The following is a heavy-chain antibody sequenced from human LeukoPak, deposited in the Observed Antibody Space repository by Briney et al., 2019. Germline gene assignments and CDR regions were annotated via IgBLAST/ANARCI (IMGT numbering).Heavy chain of an antibody. J-gene: IGHJ5*02. CDR1: GFTFSSYA. CDR3: AKGIPSNYDFWSGHQNWFDP. D-gene: IGHD3-3*01. Sequence: GGSLRLSCAASGFTFSSYAMSWVRQAPGKGLEWVSAISGSGGSTYYADSVKGRFTISRDNSKNTLYLQMNSLRAEDTAVYYCAKGIPSNYDFWSGHQNWFDPWGQGTLVTVSS. CDR2: ISGSGGST. V-gene: IGHV3-23*01.